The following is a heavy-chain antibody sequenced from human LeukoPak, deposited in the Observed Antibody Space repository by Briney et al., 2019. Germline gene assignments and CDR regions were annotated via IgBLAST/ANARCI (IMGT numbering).Heavy chain of an antibody. J-gene: IGHJ4*02. CDR1: GFTFDGYA. V-gene: IGHV3-43*02. CDR3: AKGFRFLEWLPDY. D-gene: IGHD3-3*01. Sequence: GGSLRLSCAASGFTFDGYAMHWVRQAPGKGLEWVSLISGDGSSTYYADSVKGRFTISRDNSRNSVYLQMNSLRTEDTALYYCAKGFRFLEWLPDYWGQGTLVTVSS. CDR2: ISGDGSST.